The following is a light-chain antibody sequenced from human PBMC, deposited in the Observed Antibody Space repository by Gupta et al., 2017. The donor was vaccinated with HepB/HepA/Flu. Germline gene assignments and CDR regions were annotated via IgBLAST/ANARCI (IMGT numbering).Light chain of an antibody. CDR1: SLRSYY. CDR2: GKN. V-gene: IGLV3-19*01. J-gene: IGLJ2*01. Sequence: SSELTQDPAVSVALGQTVRITCQGDSLRSYYASWYQQKPGQAPVLVIYGKNNRPSGIPDRFSGSSSGNTAALTITGAQAEEEADYYCNSRDSSGNTLVVFGGGTKLTGL. CDR3: NSRDSSGNTLVV.